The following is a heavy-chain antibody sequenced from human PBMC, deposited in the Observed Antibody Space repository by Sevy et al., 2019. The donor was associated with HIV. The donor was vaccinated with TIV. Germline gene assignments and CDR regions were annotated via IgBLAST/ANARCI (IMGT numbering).Heavy chain of an antibody. CDR1: GFTFNTYS. V-gene: IGHV3-48*02. CDR2: IGTAAGVT. Sequence: GGSLRLSCAASGFTFNTYSLIWVRQTPGKGLEWLSFIGTAAGVTYYADSVKGRFTISRDNAKNSLYLQMNSLRDEDTAVYYCARDSGEDDAFDIWGQGTMVTVSS. D-gene: IGHD3-10*01. J-gene: IGHJ3*02. CDR3: ARDSGEDDAFDI.